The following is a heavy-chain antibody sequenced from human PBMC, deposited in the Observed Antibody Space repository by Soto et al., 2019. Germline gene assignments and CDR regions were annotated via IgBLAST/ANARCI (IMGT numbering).Heavy chain of an antibody. J-gene: IGHJ4*02. D-gene: IGHD3-9*01. Sequence: GGSLRLSCAASGFTFSSYAMSWVRQAPGKGLEWVSAISGSSSCIYYADSVKGRFTISRDNAKNSLYLQMNSLRAEDTAVYYCARKLRYFDWLSWYFDYWGQGTLVTVSS. CDR1: GFTFSSYA. CDR2: ISGSSSCI. CDR3: ARKLRYFDWLSWYFDY. V-gene: IGHV3-21*01.